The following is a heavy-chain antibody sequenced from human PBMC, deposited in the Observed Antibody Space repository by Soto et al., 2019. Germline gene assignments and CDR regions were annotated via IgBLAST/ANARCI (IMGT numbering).Heavy chain of an antibody. Sequence: VPLAQAGAEVKKLGPSVKVSCKAFGYTFTIFDVNWVLQAIGQGLGWMGWMNPQSGNTGYAKKFKGRVNMTRNTSISTAYMELSSLRSEDTAVYYCARPPTYLYSNYGGGWIDYWGQGTLVTVSS. CDR3: ARPPTYLYSNYGGGWIDY. CDR2: MNPQSGNT. D-gene: IGHD4-4*01. V-gene: IGHV1-8*01. CDR1: GYTFTIFD. J-gene: IGHJ4*02.